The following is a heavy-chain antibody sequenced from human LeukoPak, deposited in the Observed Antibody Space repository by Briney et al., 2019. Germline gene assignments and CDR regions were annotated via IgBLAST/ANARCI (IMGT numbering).Heavy chain of an antibody. J-gene: IGHJ5*02. CDR2: ISSSSSYI. Sequence: PGGSLRLSCAASGFTFSSYSMNWVRQASGKGLEWVSSISSSSSYIYYADSVKGRFTISRDNAKNSLYLQMNSLRAEDTAVYYCARVPARIAAAVINWFDPWGQGTLVTVSS. CDR3: ARVPARIAAAVINWFDP. D-gene: IGHD6-13*01. CDR1: GFTFSSYS. V-gene: IGHV3-21*01.